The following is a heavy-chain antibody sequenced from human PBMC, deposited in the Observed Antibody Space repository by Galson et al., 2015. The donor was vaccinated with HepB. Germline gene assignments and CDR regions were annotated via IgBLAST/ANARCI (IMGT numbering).Heavy chain of an antibody. Sequence: QSGAEVKKPGESLKISCKGSGYSFTSYWIGWVRQMPGKGLEWMGIIYPGDSDTRYSPSFQGQVTISADKSISTAYLQWSSLKASDTAMYYCARKGVRGVIRPHTFRDWFDPWGQGTLVTVSS. CDR2: IYPGDSDT. V-gene: IGHV5-51*01. CDR3: ARKGVRGVIRPHTFRDWFDP. D-gene: IGHD3-10*01. CDR1: GYSFTSYW. J-gene: IGHJ5*02.